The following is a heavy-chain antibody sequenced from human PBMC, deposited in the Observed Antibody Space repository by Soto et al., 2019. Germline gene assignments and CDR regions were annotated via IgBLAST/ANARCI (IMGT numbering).Heavy chain of an antibody. V-gene: IGHV3-64*01. CDR3: ARLYSGSYYYDY. Sequence: GGSLRLSCAASGFTFSSYAMHWVRQAPGKGLEYVSAISSNGGSTYYANSVKGRFTISRDNSKNTLYLQMGSLRAEDMAVYYCARLYSGSYYYDYWGQGTLVTVSS. D-gene: IGHD1-26*01. CDR1: GFTFSSYA. CDR2: ISSNGGST. J-gene: IGHJ4*02.